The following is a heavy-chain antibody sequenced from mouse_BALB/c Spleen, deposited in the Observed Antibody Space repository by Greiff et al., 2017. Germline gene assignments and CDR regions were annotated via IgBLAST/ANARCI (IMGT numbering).Heavy chain of an antibody. D-gene: IGHD1-1*01. CDR2: INSNGGST. V-gene: IGHV5-6-3*01. Sequence: EVNVVESGGGLVQPGGSLKLSCAASGFTFSSYGMSWVRQTPDKRLELVATINSNGGSTYYPDSVKGRFTISRDNAKNTLYLQMSSLKSEDTAMYYCARVTTVVDYWGQGTTLTVSS. CDR1: GFTFSSYG. J-gene: IGHJ2*01. CDR3: ARVTTVVDY.